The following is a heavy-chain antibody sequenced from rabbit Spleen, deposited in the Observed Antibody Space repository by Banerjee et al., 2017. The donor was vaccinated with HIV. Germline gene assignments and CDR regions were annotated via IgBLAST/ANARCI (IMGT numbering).Heavy chain of an antibody. J-gene: IGHJ4*01. CDR3: AREFWNYDDYGDHL. CDR2: IYIGGSDKT. D-gene: IGHD2-1*01. CDR1: GFSFGSSYY. Sequence: QQLVESGGGLVKSGASLTLTCTASGFSFGSSYYMCWVRQAPGKGLEWIGCIYIGGSDKTYYASWAKGRFTISKTSSTTVTLQMTSLTAADTATYFCAREFWNYDDYGDHLWGPGTLVTVS. V-gene: IGHV1S40*01.